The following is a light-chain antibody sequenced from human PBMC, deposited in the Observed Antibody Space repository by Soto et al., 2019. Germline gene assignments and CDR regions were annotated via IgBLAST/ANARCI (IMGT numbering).Light chain of an antibody. Sequence: TPSPSALSVSPWVRATLSCRASQSVSSSYLAWYQQTPGQASRLLIYGASSRATGIPDRFSGSGSGTDFTLTISSLEPEDFAVYYCQQYVRSPRTLGQGTEA. CDR1: QSVSSSY. CDR3: QQYVRSPRT. CDR2: GAS. V-gene: IGKV3-20*01. J-gene: IGKJ1*01.